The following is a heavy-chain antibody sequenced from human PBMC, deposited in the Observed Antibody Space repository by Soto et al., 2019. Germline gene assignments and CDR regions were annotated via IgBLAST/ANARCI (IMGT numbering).Heavy chain of an antibody. D-gene: IGHD3-3*01. V-gene: IGHV1-69*06. J-gene: IGHJ6*02. CDR3: AREAAGSGYYPFHYYYGTDV. CDR1: GGTFSSYA. Sequence: ASVKVSCKASGGTFSSYAISWVRQAPGQGLEWMGGIIPIFGTANYAQKFQGRVTITADKSTSTAYMELSSLRSEDTPVYYCAREAAGSGYYPFHYYYGTDVWGQGTTVTVYS. CDR2: IIPIFGTA.